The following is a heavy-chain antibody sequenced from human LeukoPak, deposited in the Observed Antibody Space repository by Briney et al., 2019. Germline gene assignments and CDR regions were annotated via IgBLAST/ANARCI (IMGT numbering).Heavy chain of an antibody. CDR1: GGSISSSSYY. D-gene: IGHD2-2*03. J-gene: IGHJ5*02. CDR2: IYYSGST. Sequence: SETLSLTCTVSGGSISSSSYYWGWIRQPPGKGLEWIANIYYSGSTYYSPSLKSRVTISVDTSKNQFSLKLSSVTAADTAVYYCARLLRVGYCSTTTCNWFDPWGQGTLVTVSS. V-gene: IGHV4-39*07. CDR3: ARLLRVGYCSTTTCNWFDP.